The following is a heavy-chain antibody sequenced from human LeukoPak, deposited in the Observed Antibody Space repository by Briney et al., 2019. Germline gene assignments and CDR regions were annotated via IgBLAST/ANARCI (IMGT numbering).Heavy chain of an antibody. CDR3: ARDLITSGGVIATDF. D-gene: IGHD3-16*02. V-gene: IGHV4-61*01. J-gene: IGHJ4*02. CDR1: GASVSSISYY. CDR2: IYSSGTS. Sequence: SETLSLTCTVSGASVSSISYYWTWIRQPPGKGLEWIGNIYSSGTSNYSPYLNSRVTISVDKSNNQFSLRLSPVTAADTAVYYCARDLITSGGVIATDFWGQGTLVTVSS.